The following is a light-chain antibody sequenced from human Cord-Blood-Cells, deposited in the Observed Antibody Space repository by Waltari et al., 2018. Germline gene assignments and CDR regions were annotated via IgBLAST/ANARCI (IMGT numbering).Light chain of an antibody. CDR1: LSDVWPYTL. CDR2: EVS. J-gene: IGLJ1*01. V-gene: IGLV2-23*02. Sequence: QSALTQHAYMTGPPGQSIPTSCTVTLSDVWPYTLVSWYQQHPGKAPKLMIYEVSKRPSGVSNRFSGSKSGNTASLTISGLQAEDEADYYCCSYAGSSTYVFGTGTKVTVL. CDR3: CSYAGSSTYV.